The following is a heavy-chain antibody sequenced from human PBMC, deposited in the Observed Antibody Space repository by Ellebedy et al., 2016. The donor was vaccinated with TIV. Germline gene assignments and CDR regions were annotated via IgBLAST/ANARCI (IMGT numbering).Heavy chain of an antibody. CDR1: GGTFSRYG. V-gene: IGHV1-69*13. D-gene: IGHD4/OR15-4a*01. CDR2: IIPTLGAA. J-gene: IGHJ6*02. Sequence: AASVKVSCKASGGTFSRYGVSWVRQAPGQGLEWMGGIIPTLGAANYAQKFQGRVTITADESRTTAYMELISLRSEDTALYYCARTYGARNYPYYYGMDVWGQGTTVTVS. CDR3: ARTYGARNYPYYYGMDV.